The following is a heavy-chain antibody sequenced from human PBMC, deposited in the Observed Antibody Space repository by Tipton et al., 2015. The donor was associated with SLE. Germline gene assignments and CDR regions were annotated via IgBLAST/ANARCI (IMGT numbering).Heavy chain of an antibody. CDR2: VYHTGST. CDR1: GGSIRSSTYY. Sequence: TLSLTCTVSGGSIRSSTYYWGWIRQPPGKGLEWVGTVYHTGSTYYKPSLKSRVTMSVDTSKNQFSLRLSSVTAADTAVYYCATHGSSDYYYEYYMDVWGKGTTVTVSS. J-gene: IGHJ6*03. V-gene: IGHV4-39*01. D-gene: IGHD2-21*02. CDR3: ATHGSSDYYYEYYMDV.